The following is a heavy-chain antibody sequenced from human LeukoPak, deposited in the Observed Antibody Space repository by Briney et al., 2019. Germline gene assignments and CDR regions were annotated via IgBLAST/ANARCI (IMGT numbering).Heavy chain of an antibody. J-gene: IGHJ4*02. CDR3: GRLSRQQLVIDY. D-gene: IGHD6-13*01. CDR2: IYYSGST. V-gene: IGHV4-39*01. Sequence: SETLSLTCTVSGGSISSSSYYWGWIRQPPGKGLEWIGSIYYSGSTYYNPSLKSRVTISVDTSKNQFSLKLSSVTAADTAVYYCGRLSRQQLVIDYWGQGTLVTVSS. CDR1: GGSISSSSYY.